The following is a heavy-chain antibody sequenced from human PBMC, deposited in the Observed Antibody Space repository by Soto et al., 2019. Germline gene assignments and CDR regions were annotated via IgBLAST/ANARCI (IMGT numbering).Heavy chain of an antibody. D-gene: IGHD3-3*01. J-gene: IGHJ5*02. CDR3: AKTRSYDFWSVAYQPSLAKPYNWFDP. Sequence: PGGSLRLSCAASGFTFSSYAMSWARQAPGKGLEWVSAISGSGGSTYYADSVKGRFTISRDNSKNTLYLQMNSLRAEDTAVYYCAKTRSYDFWSVAYQPSLAKPYNWFDPWGQGTLVTVSS. V-gene: IGHV3-23*01. CDR1: GFTFSSYA. CDR2: ISGSGGST.